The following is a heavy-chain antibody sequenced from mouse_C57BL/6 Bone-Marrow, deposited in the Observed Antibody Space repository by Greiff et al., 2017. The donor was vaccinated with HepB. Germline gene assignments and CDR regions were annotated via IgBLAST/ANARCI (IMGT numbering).Heavy chain of an antibody. CDR3: ARALITTVVASFDY. CDR1: GYTFTDYN. J-gene: IGHJ2*01. V-gene: IGHV1-18*01. CDR2: INPNNGGT. Sequence: EVQLQQSGPELVKPGASVKIPCKASGYTFTDYNMDWVKQSHGKSLEWIGDINPNNGGTIYNQKFKGKATLTVDKSSSTAYMELRSLTSEDTAVYYCARALITTVVASFDYWGQGTTLTVSS. D-gene: IGHD1-1*01.